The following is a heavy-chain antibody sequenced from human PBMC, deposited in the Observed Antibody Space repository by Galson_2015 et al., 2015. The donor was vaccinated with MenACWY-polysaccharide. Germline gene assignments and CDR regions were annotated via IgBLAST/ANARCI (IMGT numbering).Heavy chain of an antibody. Sequence: SLRLSCAASGFTFDDYAMHWVRQAPGKGLEWVSGISWNSDIIGYADSVKGRFTISRDSAKNSLYLLMNSLRPEDTALYYCAKGYSYSKSPVDHWGQGTLVTVSS. CDR3: AKGYSYSKSPVDH. J-gene: IGHJ4*02. D-gene: IGHD2-15*01. CDR2: ISWNSDII. CDR1: GFTFDDYA. V-gene: IGHV3-9*01.